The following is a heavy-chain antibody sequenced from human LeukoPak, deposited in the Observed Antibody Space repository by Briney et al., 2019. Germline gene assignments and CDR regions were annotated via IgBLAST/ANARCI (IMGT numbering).Heavy chain of an antibody. CDR2: ISYDGSNK. J-gene: IGHJ5*02. CDR3: AKASASIAVAGNWFDP. Sequence: GGSLRLSCAASGFTFSSYGMHWVRQAPGKGLEWVAVISYDGSNKYYADSVKGRFTISRDNSKNTLYLQMNSLRAEDTAVYYCAKASASIAVAGNWFDPWGQGTLVTVSS. V-gene: IGHV3-30*18. D-gene: IGHD6-19*01. CDR1: GFTFSSYG.